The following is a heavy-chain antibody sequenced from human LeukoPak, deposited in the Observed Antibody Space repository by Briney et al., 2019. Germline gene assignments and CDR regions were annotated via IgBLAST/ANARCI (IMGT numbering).Heavy chain of an antibody. J-gene: IGHJ4*02. CDR1: GGSFSGYY. Sequence: PSETLSLTCAVYGGSFSGYYWSWIRQPPGKGLEWIGEINHSGSTNYNPSLKSRVTISVDTSKNQFSLKLSSVTAADTAVYYCARXGRRIRWYEPWGQGTLVTVSS. CDR3: ARXGRRIRWYEP. CDR2: INHSGST. V-gene: IGHV4-34*01. D-gene: IGHD4-23*01.